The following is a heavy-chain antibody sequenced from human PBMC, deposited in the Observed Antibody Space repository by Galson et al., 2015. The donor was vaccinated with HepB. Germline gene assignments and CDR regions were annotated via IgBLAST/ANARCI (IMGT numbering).Heavy chain of an antibody. J-gene: IGHJ4*02. CDR1: GYIFTSYY. V-gene: IGHV5-51*01. CDR3: ARHKSSRAAEEY. Sequence: QSGAEVKKPGESLKISCKGSGYIFTSYYIAWVRQMPGKGLEWMGIIYPGDTDIRYNPSFQDQVTISADQSITTAYLQWSSLKATDTAMYYCARHKSSRAAEEYWGQGTLITVSS. CDR2: IYPGDTDI. D-gene: IGHD6-13*01.